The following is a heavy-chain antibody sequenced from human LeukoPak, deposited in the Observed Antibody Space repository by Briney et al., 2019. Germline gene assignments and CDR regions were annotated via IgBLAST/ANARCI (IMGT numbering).Heavy chain of an antibody. CDR1: GYAFTGYY. J-gene: IGHJ6*03. CDR2: INPKSGGT. V-gene: IGHV1-2*02. Sequence: GASVKVSCKASGYAFTGYYMHWVRQAPGQGLEWMGWINPKSGGTNYAQKFQGGVTMPRDTSISTAYMELSRLRSDDTAVYYCARGGPQNDNYYYYYMDVWGKGTTVTVSS. D-gene: IGHD3-22*01. CDR3: ARGGPQNDNYYYYYMDV.